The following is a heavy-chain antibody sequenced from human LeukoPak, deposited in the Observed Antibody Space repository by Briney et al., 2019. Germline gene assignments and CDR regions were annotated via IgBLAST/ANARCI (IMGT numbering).Heavy chain of an antibody. CDR3: AREYNGNFAPSFSWFDP. V-gene: IGHV5-10-1*01. D-gene: IGHD1-7*01. CDR1: GYSFTSYW. J-gene: IGHJ5*02. CDR2: IDPSDSYT. Sequence: GESLKISCKGSGYSFTSYWISWVRQMPGKGLEWMGRIDPSDSYTNYSPSFQGHVTISADKSISTAYLQWSSLKASDTAMYYCAREYNGNFAPSFSWFDPWGQGTLVTVSS.